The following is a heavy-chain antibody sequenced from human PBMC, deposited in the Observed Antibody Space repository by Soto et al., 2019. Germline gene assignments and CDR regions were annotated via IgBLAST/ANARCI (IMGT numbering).Heavy chain of an antibody. CDR2: IYYSGST. Sequence: SETLSLTFTVCGGSISSYYWSWIRQPPGKGLEWIGYIYYSGSTNYNPSLKSRVTISVDTSKNQFSLKLSSVTAADTAVYYCARGEYSSGWYYFDYWGQGTLVTVSS. CDR1: GGSISSYY. V-gene: IGHV4-59*01. D-gene: IGHD6-19*01. CDR3: ARGEYSSGWYYFDY. J-gene: IGHJ4*02.